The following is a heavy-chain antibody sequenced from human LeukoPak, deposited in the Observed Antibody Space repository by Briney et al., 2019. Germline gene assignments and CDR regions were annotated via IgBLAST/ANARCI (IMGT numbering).Heavy chain of an antibody. V-gene: IGHV4-4*07. CDR3: ARDLYCGGDCYRRISYYGMDV. Sequence: NPSETLSLTCTVSGGSISSYYWSWIRQPAGKGLEWIGRIYTSGSTNYNPSLKSRVTMSVDTSKNQFSLKLSSVTAADTAVYYCARDLYCGGDCYRRISYYGMDVWGQGTTVTVSS. D-gene: IGHD2-21*02. CDR2: IYTSGST. J-gene: IGHJ6*02. CDR1: GGSISSYY.